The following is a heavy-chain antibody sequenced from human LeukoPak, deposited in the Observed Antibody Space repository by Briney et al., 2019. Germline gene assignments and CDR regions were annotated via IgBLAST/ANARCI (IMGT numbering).Heavy chain of an antibody. CDR1: GYTFTGYY. D-gene: IGHD2-2*01. Sequence: ASVKVSCKASGYTFTGYYMHWVRQAPGQGLEWMGWISPNSGGTNYAQKYQGRVTKTRDTSISTAYMELSRLRSDDTAVYYCARGYCSSTSCLGLYNWFDPWGQGTLVTVSS. CDR3: ARGYCSSTSCLGLYNWFDP. V-gene: IGHV1-2*02. J-gene: IGHJ5*02. CDR2: ISPNSGGT.